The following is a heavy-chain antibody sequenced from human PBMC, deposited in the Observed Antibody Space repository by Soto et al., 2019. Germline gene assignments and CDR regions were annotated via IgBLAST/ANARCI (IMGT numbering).Heavy chain of an antibody. CDR2: IFYSGST. CDR1: GGSIGTYY. Sequence: SGNPSLSCTVSGGSIGTYYWNWIRQSPGKGLEWIGYIFYSGSTNYNPSLKSRLTLSVDTSKNQVSLKLSSVTAADTAVYYCARVLYCTNGACNGAVCLLDS. V-gene: IGHV4-59*13. CDR3: ARVLYCTNGACNGAVCLLDS. J-gene: IGHJ5*01. D-gene: IGHD2-8*01.